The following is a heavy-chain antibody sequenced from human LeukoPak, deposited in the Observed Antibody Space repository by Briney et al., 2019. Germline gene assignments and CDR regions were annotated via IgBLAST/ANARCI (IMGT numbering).Heavy chain of an antibody. Sequence: GGSLRLSCAASGFTFTYAYMSWVRQAPGKGLEWVSYISTSGSTIYYTDSVKGRFTISRDNAKNSLYLQMNSLTAEDTAVYYCARGELAKFDYWGQGTLVTVSS. CDR2: ISTSGSTI. CDR3: ARGELAKFDY. V-gene: IGHV3-11*04. J-gene: IGHJ4*02. CDR1: GFTFTYAY. D-gene: IGHD5-24*01.